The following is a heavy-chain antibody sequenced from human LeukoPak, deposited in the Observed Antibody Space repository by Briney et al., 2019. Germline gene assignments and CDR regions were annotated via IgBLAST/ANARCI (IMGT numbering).Heavy chain of an antibody. V-gene: IGHV3-74*01. CDR3: SREYYDNSGYRFDY. Sequence: AGGSLRLSCAASGFTFSNYWMYWVRQPPGTGLVWVSRINSDATSTSYADSVKGRFTISRDNAKNTLYLQINSLRAEDTAVYYCSREYYDNSGYRFDYWGRGTLVTVSS. J-gene: IGHJ4*02. D-gene: IGHD3-22*01. CDR1: GFTFSNYW. CDR2: INSDATST.